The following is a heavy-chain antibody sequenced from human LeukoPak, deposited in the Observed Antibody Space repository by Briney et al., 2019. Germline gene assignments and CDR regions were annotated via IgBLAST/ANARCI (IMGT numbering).Heavy chain of an antibody. V-gene: IGHV4-59*01. CDR1: GGSISSSY. CDR3: ARVGDV. Sequence: SETLSPTCTVSGGSISSSYWSWIRQPPGKGLEWIGYIYYSGSTKYKPSLESRVTISVDTSKNQFSLRLSSVTAADTAVYYCARVGDVWGQGITVTVSS. CDR2: IYYSGST. J-gene: IGHJ6*02.